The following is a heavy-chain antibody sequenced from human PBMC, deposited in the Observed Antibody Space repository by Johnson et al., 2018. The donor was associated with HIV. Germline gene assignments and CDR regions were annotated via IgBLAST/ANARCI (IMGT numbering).Heavy chain of an antibody. D-gene: IGHD6-6*01. J-gene: IGHJ3*02. Sequence: VQLVESGGGVVQRGGSLRVSCAASGFTFDDYAMNWVRQAPGKGLEWVSGINWNSGSIGYADSVKGRFTISRDNAKNSLYLQMNSLRAEDTALYYCAKDSSSSGLEDAFDIWGQGTMVTVSS. CDR2: INWNSGSI. CDR1: GFTFDDYA. CDR3: AKDSSSSGLEDAFDI. V-gene: IGHV3-9*01.